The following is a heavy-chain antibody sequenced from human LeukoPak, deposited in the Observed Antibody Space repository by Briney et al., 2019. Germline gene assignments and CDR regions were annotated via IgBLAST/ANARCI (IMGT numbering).Heavy chain of an antibody. V-gene: IGHV3-23*01. D-gene: IGHD1-14*01. CDR2: LSYSGAT. CDR1: GFTFNKYP. J-gene: IGHJ4*02. CDR3: AKDFDGGVSYAGNHPHG. Sequence: TGGSLRLSCAVSGFTFNKYPMNWVRQAPGKGPEWISTLSYSGATHYADSVKGRFTISRDNAKDTVYLQMNSLRPEDTAIYFCAKDFDGGVSYAGNHPHGWGQEPLVTVS.